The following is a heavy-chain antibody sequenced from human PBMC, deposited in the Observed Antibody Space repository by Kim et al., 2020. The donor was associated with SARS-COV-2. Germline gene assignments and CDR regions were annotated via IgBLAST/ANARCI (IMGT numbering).Heavy chain of an antibody. D-gene: IGHD3-22*01. J-gene: IGHJ4*02. Sequence: SETLSLTCTVSGDSISSSSYYWGWIRQPPGKGLEWIGSIYYSGSTYYNPSLKSRVTISVDTSKNQFSLKLTSVTAADTAVYYCARHGTTYDSSGLLGYWGQGTLVTVSS. V-gene: IGHV4-39*01. CDR2: IYYSGST. CDR1: GDSISSSSYY. CDR3: ARHGTTYDSSGLLGY.